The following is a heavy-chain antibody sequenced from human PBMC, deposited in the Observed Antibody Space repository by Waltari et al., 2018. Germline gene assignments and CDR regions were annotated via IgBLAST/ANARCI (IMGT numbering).Heavy chain of an antibody. CDR2: IIPIFGTA. CDR3: ARDRDIVVVVAATKGHYYGMDV. V-gene: IGHV1-69*01. Sequence: QVQLVQSGAEVKKPGSSVKVSCKASGGTFSSYAISWVRPAPGPGLGWMGGIIPIFGTANYAQKFQGRVTITADESTSTAYMELSSLRSEDTAVYYCARDRDIVVVVAATKGHYYGMDVWGQGTTVTVSS. D-gene: IGHD2-15*01. CDR1: GGTFSSYA. J-gene: IGHJ6*02.